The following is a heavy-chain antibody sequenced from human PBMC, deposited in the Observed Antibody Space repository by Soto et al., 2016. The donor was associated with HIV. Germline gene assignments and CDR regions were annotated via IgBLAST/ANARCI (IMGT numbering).Heavy chain of an antibody. J-gene: IGHJ4*02. CDR1: GGSITSYS. V-gene: IGHV4-59*01. D-gene: IGHD6-19*01. CDR3: ARDLSYTSGRGELAFDY. Sequence: QVQLQESGPGLVKPSETLSLTCTVSGGSITSYSWTWIRQPPGKGLEWIGYMFYSESTTYNPSLKNRVSITLDTSKNHFSLKLRSVTAADTAVYYCARDLSYTSGRGELAFDYWGQGXLVTVSS. CDR2: MFYSEST.